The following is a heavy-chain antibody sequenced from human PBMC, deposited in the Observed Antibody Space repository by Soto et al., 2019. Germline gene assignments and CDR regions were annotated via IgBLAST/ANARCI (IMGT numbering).Heavy chain of an antibody. CDR1: GFTFSSYG. Sequence: QVQLVESGGGVVQPGRSLRLSCAASGFTFSSYGMHWVRQAPGKGLEWVAVISYDGSNKYYADSVKGRFTISRDNSKNTLYLQMNSLRAEDTAVYYCAREPTYVSLDYWGQGTLVTVSS. CDR3: AREPTYVSLDY. CDR2: ISYDGSNK. V-gene: IGHV3-30*03. J-gene: IGHJ4*02. D-gene: IGHD3-16*01.